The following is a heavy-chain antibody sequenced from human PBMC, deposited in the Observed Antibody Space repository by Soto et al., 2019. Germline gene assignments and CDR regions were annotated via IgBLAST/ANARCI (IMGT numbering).Heavy chain of an antibody. J-gene: IGHJ6*02. V-gene: IGHV3-23*01. CDR2: ISGSGGSS. Sequence: GGSLRLSCAASGFAFSTYAMTWVRQAPGKGLEWVSVISGSGGSSYYAASVKGRFTISRDNSKNTLFLQMNGLRAEDTAVYYCAKVTKRAAAGRYEYYKYGMDVWGQGTPVTVSS. CDR3: AKVTKRAAAGRYEYYKYGMDV. D-gene: IGHD6-13*01. CDR1: GFAFSTYA.